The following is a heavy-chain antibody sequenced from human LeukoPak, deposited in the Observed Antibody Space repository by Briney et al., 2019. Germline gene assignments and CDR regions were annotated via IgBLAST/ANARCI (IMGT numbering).Heavy chain of an antibody. CDR2: IIPILGIA. D-gene: IGHD3-16*01. J-gene: IGHJ4*02. Sequence: WASVKVSCKASVGTFSTHAISWVRQAPGQGLEWMGRIIPILGIANYAQKLQGRVTITADRFTSTAYMELSSLRSEDTAVCYCAREYSQYDPSTLGGSIWGQGTLVTVSS. CDR1: VGTFSTHA. CDR3: AREYSQYDPSTLGGSI. V-gene: IGHV1-69*04.